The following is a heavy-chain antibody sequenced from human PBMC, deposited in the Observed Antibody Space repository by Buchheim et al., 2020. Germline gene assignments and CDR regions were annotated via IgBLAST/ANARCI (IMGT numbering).Heavy chain of an antibody. Sequence: EVQLVESGGGLVQPGGSLRLSCAASGFTFSRYWMSWVRQAPGKGLEWVANIKQDGSVKYYVDSVKGRFTISRDNAKNSLYLQLNSLRAEDTAVYYCARGYYDSSGYYFDAFDIWGQGT. CDR3: ARGYYDSSGYYFDAFDI. V-gene: IGHV3-7*04. D-gene: IGHD3-22*01. CDR1: GFTFSRYW. J-gene: IGHJ3*02. CDR2: IKQDGSVK.